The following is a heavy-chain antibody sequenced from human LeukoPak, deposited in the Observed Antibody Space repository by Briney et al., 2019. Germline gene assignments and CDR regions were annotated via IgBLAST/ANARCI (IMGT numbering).Heavy chain of an antibody. CDR3: ASAIALNGDPYFDY. CDR1: GFTFSDYY. CDR2: INSDGSRT. J-gene: IGHJ4*02. D-gene: IGHD4-17*01. Sequence: SGGSLRLSCAASGFTFSDYYMSWIRQAPGKGLVWVSHINSDGSRTRYADSVKGRFTISRDNAKNTLYLQMNSLRAEDTAVYYCASAIALNGDPYFDYWGQGTLVTVSS. V-gene: IGHV3-74*01.